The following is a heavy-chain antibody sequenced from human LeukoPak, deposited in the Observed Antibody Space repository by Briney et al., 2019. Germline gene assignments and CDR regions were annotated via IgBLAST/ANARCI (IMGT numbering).Heavy chain of an antibody. Sequence: GVSLNISCKCSGYSFTSYWLGWVRQMPGKGLEWMGIIYPGGSETRFSPSFQGQVTISADSSLSTGYLQWRGLEAWVPVIFYVAQPRDPGLAVAIDYWGQGTLVTVSS. J-gene: IGHJ4*02. D-gene: IGHD6-19*01. CDR3: AQPRDPGLAVAIDY. CDR2: IYPGGSET. V-gene: IGHV5-51*01. CDR1: GYSFTSYW.